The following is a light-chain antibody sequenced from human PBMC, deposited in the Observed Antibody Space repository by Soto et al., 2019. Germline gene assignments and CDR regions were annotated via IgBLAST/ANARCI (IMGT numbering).Light chain of an antibody. Sequence: DIQMTQSPSTLSASVGGRVTITCRASQSVGTWVAWYQQKPGKAPKLLIYGASNLESGVPSRFSGSGSGTEFTLTITPLPPEDFSTFFCQLYNRNSWSFGPGTKVDI. V-gene: IGKV1-5*01. CDR2: GAS. J-gene: IGKJ3*01. CDR3: QLYNRNSWS. CDR1: QSVGTW.